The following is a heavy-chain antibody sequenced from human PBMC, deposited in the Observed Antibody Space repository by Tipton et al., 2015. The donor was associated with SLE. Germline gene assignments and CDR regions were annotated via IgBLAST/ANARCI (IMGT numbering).Heavy chain of an antibody. J-gene: IGHJ4*02. CDR2: IFHSGST. V-gene: IGHV4-38-2*02. CDR1: GYSISSVYY. D-gene: IGHD6-13*01. CDR3: AREVGSTWTPRFDY. Sequence: TLSLTCAVSGYSISSVYYWGWIRQAPGKGLEWIGSIFHSGSTDYKSSLKSRVTISGDTSKNQFSLKLSSVTATDTAVYYCAREVGSTWTPRFDYWGQGTLVTVSS.